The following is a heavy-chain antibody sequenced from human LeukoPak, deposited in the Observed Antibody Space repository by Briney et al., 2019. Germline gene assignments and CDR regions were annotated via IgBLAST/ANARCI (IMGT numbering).Heavy chain of an antibody. V-gene: IGHV1-18*04. J-gene: IGHJ3*02. Sequence: ASVKVSCKASGYTFTSYGISWVRQAPGQGLEWMGWISAYNGNTNYAQKLQGRVTMTTDTSTSTAYMELRSLRSDDTAVYYCARPASGYCSSTSCYAFDIWGQGTMVTVSS. D-gene: IGHD2-2*03. CDR2: ISAYNGNT. CDR3: ARPASGYCSSTSCYAFDI. CDR1: GYTFTSYG.